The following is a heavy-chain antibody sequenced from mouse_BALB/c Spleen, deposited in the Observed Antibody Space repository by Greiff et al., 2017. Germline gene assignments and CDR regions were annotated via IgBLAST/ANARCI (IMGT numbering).Heavy chain of an antibody. CDR1: GYTFTSYT. D-gene: IGHD2-14*01. Sequence: VKLQESAAVLARPGASVKMSCKASGYTFTSYTMHWVKQRPGQGLEWIGYINPSSGYTEYNQKFKDKTTLTADKSSSTAYMQLSSLTSEDSAVYYCARGVRRGLAMDYWGQGTSVTVSS. CDR2: INPSSGYT. CDR3: ARGVRRGLAMDY. V-gene: IGHV1-4*02. J-gene: IGHJ4*01.